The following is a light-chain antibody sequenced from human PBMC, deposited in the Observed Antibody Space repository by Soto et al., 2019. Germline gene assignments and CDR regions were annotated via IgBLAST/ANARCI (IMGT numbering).Light chain of an antibody. V-gene: IGKV4-1*01. CDR1: QSVLYSSNNKNY. Sequence: DIVMTQSPDFLAVSLGERATINCKSSQSVLYSSNNKNYLAWYQQKPGQPPKLLFFWASTRESGVPDRFSGSGSGTDFTLTISSLQAEDVAVYYCQQYYSTPLTFGGGTKVEIK. CDR3: QQYYSTPLT. J-gene: IGKJ4*01. CDR2: WAS.